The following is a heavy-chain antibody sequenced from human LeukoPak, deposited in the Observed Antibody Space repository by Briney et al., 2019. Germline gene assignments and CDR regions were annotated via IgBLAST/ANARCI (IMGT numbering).Heavy chain of an antibody. Sequence: SVKVSCKASGGTFSSYAISWVRQAPGQGLEWMGGIIPIFGTANYAQKFQGRVTITADESTSTAYMELSSLRSEDTAVYYCARGQRRGFFLGYYYYYMDVWGKGTTVTVSS. CDR1: GGTFSSYA. CDR2: IIPIFGTA. J-gene: IGHJ6*03. D-gene: IGHD5-24*01. CDR3: ARGQRRGFFLGYYYYYMDV. V-gene: IGHV1-69*01.